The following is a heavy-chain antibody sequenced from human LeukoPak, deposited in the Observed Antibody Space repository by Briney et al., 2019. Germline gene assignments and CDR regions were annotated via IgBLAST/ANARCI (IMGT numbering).Heavy chain of an antibody. CDR2: ISWNSGSI. D-gene: IGHD3-3*01. J-gene: IGHJ4*02. Sequence: GGSLRLSCAASGFTFDDYAMHWVRQAPGKGLEWVSGISWNSGSIGYADSVKGRFTISRDNSKNTLYLQMNSLRAEDTAVYYCANTNYDLYRPYFDYWGQGTLVTVSS. V-gene: IGHV3-9*01. CDR3: ANTNYDLYRPYFDY. CDR1: GFTFDDYA.